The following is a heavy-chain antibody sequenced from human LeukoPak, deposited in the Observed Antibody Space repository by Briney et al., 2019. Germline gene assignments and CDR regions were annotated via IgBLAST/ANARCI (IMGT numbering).Heavy chain of an antibody. CDR3: AIPPLRHIVATSY. CDR1: GFTFSSYA. D-gene: IGHD5-12*01. Sequence: VYLGGSLRLSCAASGFTFSSYAMSWVRQAPGKGLEWVSASSGSGGSTYYADSVKGRFTISRDNSKNTLYLQMNSLRAEDTAVYYCAIPPLRHIVATSYWGQGTLVTVSS. V-gene: IGHV3-23*01. CDR2: SSGSGGST. J-gene: IGHJ4*02.